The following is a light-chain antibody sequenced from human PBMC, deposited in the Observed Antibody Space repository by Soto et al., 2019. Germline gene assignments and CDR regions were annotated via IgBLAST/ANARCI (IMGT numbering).Light chain of an antibody. Sequence: EIVLTQSPATLSLSPGERATLSCRASQSVSRYLAWYQQKPGQAPRLLIYDASNRATGIPARFSGSGSGTDFTLTISSLEPEDFAVYYCQQRSNWGWTFGQGTKVEIK. CDR1: QSVSRY. V-gene: IGKV3-11*01. J-gene: IGKJ1*01. CDR2: DAS. CDR3: QQRSNWGWT.